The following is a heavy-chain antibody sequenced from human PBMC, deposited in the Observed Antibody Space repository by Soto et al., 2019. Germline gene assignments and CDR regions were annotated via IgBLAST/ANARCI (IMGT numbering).Heavy chain of an antibody. V-gene: IGHV3-21*01. D-gene: IGHD4-4*01. CDR3: AREGINNYNEYYFDS. CDR2: ISGSGNYT. CDR1: GFTFSSYS. Sequence: AGSLRISCAASGFTFSSYSMNWVRQAPGKGLEWVSSISGSGNYTHYADFLRGRFTISRDNAKTSLYLQMNSLRAEDTAVYYCAREGINNYNEYYFDSWGQGTVVTVSS. J-gene: IGHJ4*02.